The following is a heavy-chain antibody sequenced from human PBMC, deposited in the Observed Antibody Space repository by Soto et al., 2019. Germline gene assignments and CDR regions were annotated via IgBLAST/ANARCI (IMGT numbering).Heavy chain of an antibody. CDR1: GGSINGYF. Sequence: PSKTLSLTCTVSGGSINGYFWSWIRQPPGKGLEWIGYIHYSGATKLRSSLKSRLDISVDTSENQFSLKLTSVTAADTAVYYFARVLVHARYEASGHHTFDVWGQGTMSSVS. J-gene: IGHJ3*01. V-gene: IGHV4-59*01. CDR3: ARVLVHARYEASGHHTFDV. D-gene: IGHD3-3*01. CDR2: IHYSGAT.